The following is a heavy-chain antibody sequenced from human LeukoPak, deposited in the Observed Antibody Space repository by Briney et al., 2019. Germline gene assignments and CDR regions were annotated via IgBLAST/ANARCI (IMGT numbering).Heavy chain of an antibody. Sequence: SETLSLTCAVYAASFSDYYWGWLPQPPGKGLEWIGEINHSGLTNYNPSLKSRVSISVDTSKNQFSLKRSSVTAADTAVYYCARRLQSASQNMDVWGKGTTVTVSS. CDR2: INHSGLT. J-gene: IGHJ6*03. CDR1: AASFSDYY. D-gene: IGHD5-24*01. V-gene: IGHV4-34*01. CDR3: ARRLQSASQNMDV.